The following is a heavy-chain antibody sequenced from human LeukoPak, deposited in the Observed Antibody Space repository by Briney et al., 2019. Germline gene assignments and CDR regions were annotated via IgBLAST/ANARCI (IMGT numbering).Heavy chain of an antibody. Sequence: GASVKVSCKSSGYNFIEFYMHWVRQVPGQGLEWMGWINPKRGDTDYAQKFQGRVTMTRDTSIDTAYMELTGRRSDDTAVYFCARAKDEYYYDSSGYSYWGQGTLVTVSS. D-gene: IGHD3-22*01. V-gene: IGHV1-2*02. CDR1: GYNFIEFY. CDR3: ARAKDEYYYDSSGYSY. CDR2: INPKRGDT. J-gene: IGHJ4*02.